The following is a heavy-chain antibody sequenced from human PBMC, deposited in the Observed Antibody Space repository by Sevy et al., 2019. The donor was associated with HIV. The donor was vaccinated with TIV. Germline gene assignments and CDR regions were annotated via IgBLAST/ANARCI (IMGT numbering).Heavy chain of an antibody. V-gene: IGHV3-23*01. CDR1: GFTFSSYA. CDR3: AKDRYCSSTSCYSDWFDP. Sequence: GGSLRLSCAASGFTFSSYAMSWVRQAPGKGLEWVSAISGSGGSTYYADSVKGRFTISRDNSKNTLYLQMNSLRAGDTAVYYCAKDRYCSSTSCYSDWFDPWGQGTLVTVSS. CDR2: ISGSGGST. J-gene: IGHJ5*02. D-gene: IGHD2-2*01.